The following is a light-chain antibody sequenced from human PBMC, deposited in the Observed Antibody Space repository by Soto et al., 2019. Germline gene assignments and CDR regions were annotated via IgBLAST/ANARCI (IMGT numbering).Light chain of an antibody. V-gene: IGLV2-11*01. Sequence: QSALTQPPSVSGSPGQSVTISCTGTSSDVGAYNFVSWYQQYPGKAPKLIIFDVSARPSGVPDRFSGSKSGNTASLTISGLHADDEADYYCCSYAGTYSPVLGGGTKVTVL. CDR2: DVS. J-gene: IGLJ2*01. CDR1: SSDVGAYNF. CDR3: CSYAGTYSPV.